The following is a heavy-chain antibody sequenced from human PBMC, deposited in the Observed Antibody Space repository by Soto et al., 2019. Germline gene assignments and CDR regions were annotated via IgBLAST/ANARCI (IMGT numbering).Heavy chain of an antibody. D-gene: IGHD2-15*01. CDR2: IYPGDSDT. V-gene: IGHV5-51*01. CDR3: ARHGKDCSGGSCYVGPYFDY. CDR1: GYSFTSYW. Sequence: GESLKISCKGSGYSFTSYWIGWVRQMPGKGLEGMGIIYPGDSDTRYSPSFQGQVTISADKSISTAYLQWSSLKASDTAMYYCARHGKDCSGGSCYVGPYFDYWGQGTLVTVSS. J-gene: IGHJ4*02.